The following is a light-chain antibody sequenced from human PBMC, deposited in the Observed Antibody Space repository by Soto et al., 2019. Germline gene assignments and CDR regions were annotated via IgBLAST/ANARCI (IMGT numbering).Light chain of an antibody. CDR2: EVT. V-gene: IGLV2-14*01. CDR1: SSDIGGYKY. Sequence: QSALTQPASVSGSPGQSITISCTGTSSDIGGYKYVSWYQQHPGKAPKLIIYEVTNRPSGVSNRFSGSKSGNTASLTISGLQAEDEADYYCSSYTSSTTYVFATVTKVTVL. J-gene: IGLJ1*01. CDR3: SSYTSSTTYV.